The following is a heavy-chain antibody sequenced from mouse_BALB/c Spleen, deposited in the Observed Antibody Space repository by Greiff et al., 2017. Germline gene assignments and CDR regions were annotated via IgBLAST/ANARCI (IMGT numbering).Heavy chain of an antibody. Sequence: EVQLVESGGGLVQPKGSLKLSCAASGFTFNTYAMNWVRQAPGKGLEWVARIRSKSNNYATYYADSVKDRFTISRDDSQSMLYLQMNNLKTEDTAMYYCVSLNWDNAMDYWGQGTSVTVSS. D-gene: IGHD4-1*01. V-gene: IGHV10-1*02. CDR1: GFTFNTYA. CDR3: VSLNWDNAMDY. CDR2: IRSKSNNYAT. J-gene: IGHJ4*01.